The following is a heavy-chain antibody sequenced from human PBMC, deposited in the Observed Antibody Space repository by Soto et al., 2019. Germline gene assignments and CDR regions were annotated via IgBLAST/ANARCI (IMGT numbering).Heavy chain of an antibody. CDR3: ARVASYYDSSELRRNAFDI. D-gene: IGHD3-22*01. CDR1: GFTFSDYY. V-gene: IGHV3-11*06. J-gene: IGHJ3*02. Sequence: GGSLRLSCAASGFTFSDYYMSWIRQAPGKGLEWVSYISSSSSYTNYADSVKGRFTISRDNAKNSLYLQMNSLRAEDTAVYYCARVASYYDSSELRRNAFDIWGQGTMVTVSS. CDR2: ISSSSSYT.